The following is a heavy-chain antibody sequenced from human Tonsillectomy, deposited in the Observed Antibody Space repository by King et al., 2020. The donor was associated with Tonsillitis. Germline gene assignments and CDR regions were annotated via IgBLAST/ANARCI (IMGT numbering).Heavy chain of an antibody. CDR1: GFTFSSYA. D-gene: IGHD3-9*01. V-gene: IGHV3-23*03. CDR3: AKDMHYDILTGYSAFDI. J-gene: IGHJ3*02. Sequence: VKLVESGGGLLQPGGSLRLSCAASGFTFSSYAMSWVRQAPGKGLEWVSVIYGGGSRTYYADSVKGRFTISRDNSKNTLYLQMNSLRAEDTAVYYCAKDMHYDILTGYSAFDIWGQGTMVTVSS. CDR2: IYGGGSRT.